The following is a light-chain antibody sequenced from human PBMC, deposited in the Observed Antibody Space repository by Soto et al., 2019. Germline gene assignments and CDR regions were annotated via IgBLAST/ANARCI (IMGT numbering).Light chain of an antibody. CDR2: GAS. Sequence: EIVLTQSPGTVSLSPGERATLSCRASQSVANNYLAWYQQKPGQAPRLLLYGASSRATGVPDRFSGSGSGTDFTLTISRLEPDDFAVYYCQQYGGSPLVTFGGGTKVEIK. CDR3: QQYGGSPLVT. J-gene: IGKJ4*01. V-gene: IGKV3-20*01. CDR1: QSVANNY.